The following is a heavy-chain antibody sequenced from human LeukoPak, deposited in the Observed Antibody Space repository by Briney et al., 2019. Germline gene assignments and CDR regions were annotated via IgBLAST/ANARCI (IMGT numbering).Heavy chain of an antibody. CDR2: IIPILGIA. V-gene: IGHV1-69*04. CDR1: GGTFSSYA. J-gene: IGHJ6*02. D-gene: IGHD2-2*01. CDR3: ARSDIVVVPAAMMFYYYYGMDV. Sequence: GASVKVSCKASGGTFSSYAISWVRQAPGQGLEWMGRIIPILGIANYAQKFQGRVTITADKSTSTAYMELSSLRSEDTAVYYCARSDIVVVPAAMMFYYYYGMDVWGQGTTVTVSS.